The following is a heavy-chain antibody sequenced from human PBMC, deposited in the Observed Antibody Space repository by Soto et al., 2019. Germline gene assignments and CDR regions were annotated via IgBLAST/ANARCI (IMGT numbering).Heavy chain of an antibody. J-gene: IGHJ6*02. D-gene: IGHD5-12*01. V-gene: IGHV1-18*01. Sequence: QVQLVQSGDEVKKPGASVKVSCKASGYIFVNYGIAWVRQAPGQGLEWMGWISPYTGNTHSATKVQGRLTMTTDTSTSTAYMDLGRLTSDDTAVYYCGMVDNDVTPTPQDVWGQGTTVTVSS. CDR2: ISPYTGNT. CDR3: GMVDNDVTPTPQDV. CDR1: GYIFVNYG.